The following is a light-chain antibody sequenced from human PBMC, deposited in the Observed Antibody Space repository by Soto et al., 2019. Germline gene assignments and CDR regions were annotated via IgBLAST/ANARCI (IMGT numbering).Light chain of an antibody. CDR1: QSISNW. Sequence: VRMTMSPSAVSASVGDRVTITCRASQSISNWLAWYQQKPGKAPTLLIYDVSRLQSGVPSRFSGSGSGTDFTLTISSLQPEDFVTYCCKQSYSTPPPFAERTKV. J-gene: IGKJ1*01. CDR3: KQSYSTPPP. V-gene: IGKV1-39*01. CDR2: DVS.